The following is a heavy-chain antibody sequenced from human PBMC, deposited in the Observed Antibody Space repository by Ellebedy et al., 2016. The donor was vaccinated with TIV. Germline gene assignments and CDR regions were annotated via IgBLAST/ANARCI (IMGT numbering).Heavy chain of an antibody. CDR3: AAVFAGYSSLLSYYFDY. J-gene: IGHJ4*02. CDR2: IVVGSGNT. V-gene: IGHV1-58*02. CDR1: GFTFTSSA. Sequence: AASVKVSCKASGFTFTSSAMQWVRQARGQRLEWIGWIVVGSGNTNYAQKFQERVTITRDMSTSTAYMELSSLRSEDTAVYYCAAVFAGYSSLLSYYFDYWGQGTLVTVSS. D-gene: IGHD5-18*01.